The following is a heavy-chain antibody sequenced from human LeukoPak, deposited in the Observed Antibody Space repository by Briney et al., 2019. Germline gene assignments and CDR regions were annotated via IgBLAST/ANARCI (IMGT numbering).Heavy chain of an antibody. V-gene: IGHV3-7*01. CDR3: ARDTPRDYDFWSGYYYCYYGMDV. Sequence: GGSLRLSCAASGFTFSSYWMSWVRQAPGKGLEWVANIKQDGSEKYYVDSVKGRFTISRDNAKNSLYLQMNSLRAEDTAVYYCARDTPRDYDFWSGYYYCYYGMDVWGQGTTVTVSS. D-gene: IGHD3-3*01. CDR1: GFTFSSYW. CDR2: IKQDGSEK. J-gene: IGHJ6*02.